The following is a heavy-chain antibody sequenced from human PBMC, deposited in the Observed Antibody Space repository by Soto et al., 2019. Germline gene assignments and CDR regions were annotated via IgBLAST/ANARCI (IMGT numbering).Heavy chain of an antibody. V-gene: IGHV3-74*01. CDR1: GFMFSNRW. J-gene: IGHJ6*02. CDR2: INSDGSTT. CDR3: ARDSSYGMDV. Sequence: GGSLRLSCAASGFMFSNRWMHWVRQAPGKGLVWVSYINSDGSTTTYADSVKGRFTISRDNAKNTVYLQMNSLRAEDTAVYYCARDSSYGMDVWGQGTTVTVSS.